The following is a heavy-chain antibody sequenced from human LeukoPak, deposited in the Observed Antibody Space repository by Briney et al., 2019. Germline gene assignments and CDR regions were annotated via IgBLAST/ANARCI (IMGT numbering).Heavy chain of an antibody. Sequence: SETLSLTCAVYGGSFSGYYWSWIRRPPGKGLEWIGEINHSGSTNYNPSLKSRVTISVDTSKNQFSLKLSSVTAADTAVYYCARQIPVGAFAYGGRGPLVTVSP. D-gene: IGHD1-26*01. CDR3: ARQIPVGAFAY. J-gene: IGHJ4*02. V-gene: IGHV4-34*01. CDR1: GGSFSGYY. CDR2: INHSGST.